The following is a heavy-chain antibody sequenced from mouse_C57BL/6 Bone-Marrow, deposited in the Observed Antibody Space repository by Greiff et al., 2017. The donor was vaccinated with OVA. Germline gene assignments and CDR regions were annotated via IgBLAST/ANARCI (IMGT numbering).Heavy chain of an antibody. CDR3: ASNFITTVVAAVDY. D-gene: IGHD1-1*01. CDR2: ISNGGGST. J-gene: IGHJ4*01. CDR1: GFTFSDYY. Sequence: EVMLVESGGGLVQSGGSLKLSCAASGFTFSDYYMYWVRQTPEKRLEWVAYISNGGGSTYYPDTVKGRFTISRDNAKNTLYLQMSRLKSEDTAMYYCASNFITTVVAAVDYWGQGTSVTVSS. V-gene: IGHV5-12*01.